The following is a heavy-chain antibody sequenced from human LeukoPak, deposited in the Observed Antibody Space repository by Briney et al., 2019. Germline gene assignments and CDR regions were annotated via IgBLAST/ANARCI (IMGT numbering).Heavy chain of an antibody. CDR1: GDSISSYY. Sequence: PSETLSLTCTVSGDSISSYYWTWIRQPAGKGLEWIGRIYTSGSTNCNPSLKSRLTMSVDTSKNQFSLKLGSVTAADTAVYYCAREPPGLLWYFHLWGRGTLVTVSS. CDR2: IYTSGST. J-gene: IGHJ2*01. V-gene: IGHV4-4*07. CDR3: AREPPGLLWYFHL.